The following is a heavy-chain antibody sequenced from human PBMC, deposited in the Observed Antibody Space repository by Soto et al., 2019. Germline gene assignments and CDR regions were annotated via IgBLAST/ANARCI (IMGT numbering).Heavy chain of an antibody. D-gene: IGHD4-17*01. CDR3: NTDYGGDGMDV. J-gene: IGHJ6*02. CDR1: GYTFTSYY. Sequence: QVQLVQSGAEVKKPGASVKVSCKASGYTFTSYYMHWVRQAPGQGLEWMGIINPSGGSTSYAQKFQGRVTRTRDTSTSTVYMELSSLRSEDTAVYYCNTDYGGDGMDVWGQGTTVTVSS. V-gene: IGHV1-46*01. CDR2: INPSGGST.